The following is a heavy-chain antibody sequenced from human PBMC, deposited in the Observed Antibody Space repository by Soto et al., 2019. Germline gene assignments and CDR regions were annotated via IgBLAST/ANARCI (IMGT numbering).Heavy chain of an antibody. V-gene: IGHV4-59*01. CDR1: GGSFSRYY. Sequence: QVQLQESGPGLVRPSETLSLTCTFSGGSFSRYYWHWIRQPPGKGLEWVGYSSYSGNTKFNPSLKSRVTTAADTSTNQFSLRLSSVTAADTAVYYCVRDDGGSAWFHYWGQGTLVTVSS. D-gene: IGHD6-19*01. CDR3: VRDDGGSAWFHY. J-gene: IGHJ4*02. CDR2: SSYSGNT.